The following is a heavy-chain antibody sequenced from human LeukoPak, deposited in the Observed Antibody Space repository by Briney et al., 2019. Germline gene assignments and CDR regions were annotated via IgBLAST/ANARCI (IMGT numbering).Heavy chain of an antibody. J-gene: IGHJ4*02. V-gene: IGHV3-64D*09. D-gene: IGHD2-15*01. CDR3: VKGYCSGGSCAPTLDSEAFLFDY. Sequence: GGSLSLSCSAPGFTYSCYAMHWARHAPGKGLEYVSALSNNGGSTYYADSVKGRFTISRDNSKNTLYLQMSSLRAEDTAVYYCVKGYCSGGSCAPTLDSEAFLFDYWGQGTLVTVSS. CDR2: LSNNGGST. CDR1: GFTYSCYA.